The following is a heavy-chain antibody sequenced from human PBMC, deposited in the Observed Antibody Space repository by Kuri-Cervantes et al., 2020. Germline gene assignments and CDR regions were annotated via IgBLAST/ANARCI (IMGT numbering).Heavy chain of an antibody. CDR2: IYYSGST. D-gene: IGHD7-27*01. V-gene: IGHV4-61*01. CDR3: ARGWGGY. Sequence: GSLRLSCTVSGGSVSSGSYYWSWIRQPPGKGLEWIGYIYYSGSTNYNPSLKSRVTISVDTSKNQFSLKLSSVTAADTAVYYCARGWGGYWGQGTLVTVSS. J-gene: IGHJ4*02. CDR1: GGSVSSGSYY.